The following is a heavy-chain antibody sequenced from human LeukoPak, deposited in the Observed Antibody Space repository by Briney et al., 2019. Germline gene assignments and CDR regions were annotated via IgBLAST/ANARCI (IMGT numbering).Heavy chain of an antibody. CDR3: ARGVYPGGFNWFDP. J-gene: IGHJ5*02. D-gene: IGHD1-1*01. V-gene: IGHV6-1*01. Sequence: SQTLSLTCAISGHSVSSNSGAWNWIRQSPSRGLEWLGRTYYRSKWNNDYAVSVKSRITINPDTSKNQFSLQLNSVTPDDTAIYYCARGVYPGGFNWFDPWGQGTLVTVSS. CDR2: TYYRSKWNN. CDR1: GHSVSSNSGA.